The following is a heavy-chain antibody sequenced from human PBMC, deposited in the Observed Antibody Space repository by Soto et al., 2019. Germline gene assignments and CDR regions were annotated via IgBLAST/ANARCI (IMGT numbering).Heavy chain of an antibody. CDR1: GFTFSSSD. J-gene: IGHJ5*02. Sequence: EVQLVESGGGLVQPGGSLRLSWAASGFTFSSSDIHWVRQATGKGLEWVSAIGTAGDTYYPGSVKGRFTISRENAKNSLYLQMNSLRAVDTAVYYCARGIAAAVDWFDTWGQGTLFTVSS. CDR3: ARGIAAAVDWFDT. V-gene: IGHV3-13*01. CDR2: IGTAGDT. D-gene: IGHD6-13*01.